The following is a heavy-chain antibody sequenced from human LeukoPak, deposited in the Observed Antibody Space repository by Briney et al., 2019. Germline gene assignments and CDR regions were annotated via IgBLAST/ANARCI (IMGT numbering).Heavy chain of an antibody. D-gene: IGHD2/OR15-2a*01. CDR2: IKTDGSTT. V-gene: IGHV3-74*01. CDR3: VRGESGIQENSFDI. J-gene: IGHJ3*02. Sequence: GGSLRLSCAVSGFTFSSSWMHWVRQAPGKGLVWVSHIKTDGSTTAYADSVKGRFTISRDNAKNTLYLQMNSLRAEDTGVYSCVRGESGIQENSFDIWGQGTLVTVSS. CDR1: GFTFSSSW.